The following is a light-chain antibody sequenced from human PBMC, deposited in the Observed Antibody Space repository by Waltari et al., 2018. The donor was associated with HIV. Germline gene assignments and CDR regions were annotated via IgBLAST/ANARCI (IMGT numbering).Light chain of an antibody. CDR3: QQRSNWPPALT. J-gene: IGKJ4*01. CDR1: QSVSSY. CDR2: DAS. V-gene: IGKV3-11*01. Sequence: EIVLTQSPAPLSLSPGERATLSCRARQSVSSYLAWYQQKPGQAPRLLIYDASNRATGIPARFSGSGSGTDFTLTISSLEPEDFAVYYCQQRSNWPPALTFGGGTKVEIK.